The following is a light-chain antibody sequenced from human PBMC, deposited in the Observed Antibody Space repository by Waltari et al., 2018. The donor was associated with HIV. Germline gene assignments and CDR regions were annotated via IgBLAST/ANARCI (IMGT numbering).Light chain of an antibody. V-gene: IGLV1-44*01. CDR1: SSNIGSNT. CDR2: SNN. CDR3: AAWDDSLNGV. J-gene: IGLJ3*02. Sequence: QSVLTQPPSASGTPGQRVTISCSGSSSNIGSNTVNWYQQLPGTAPKLLIYSNNQRPSGLPDRFSGSKSGTSASLAISGLQSEDEADYYCAAWDDSLNGVFGGGTKLTVL.